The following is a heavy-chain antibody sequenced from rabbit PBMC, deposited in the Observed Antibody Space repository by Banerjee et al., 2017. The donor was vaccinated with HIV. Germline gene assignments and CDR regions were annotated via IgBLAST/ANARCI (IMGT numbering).Heavy chain of an antibody. CDR2: ISTGSGNT. Sequence: QSLEESGGGLVQPEGSLTLTCTASGFSFSSSYYISWVRQAPGKGLEWIGCISTGSGNTYYASWAKGRFTISKTSSTTVTLQMTSLTAADTATYFCAREADNTAYGATDLSLWGPGTLVTVS. D-gene: IGHD6-1*01. V-gene: IGHV1S40*01. CDR3: AREADNTAYGATDLSL. J-gene: IGHJ4*01. CDR1: GFSFSSSYY.